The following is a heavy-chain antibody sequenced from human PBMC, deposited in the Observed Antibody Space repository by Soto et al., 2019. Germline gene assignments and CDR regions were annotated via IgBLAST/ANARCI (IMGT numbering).Heavy chain of an antibody. CDR2: TNPRDGST. V-gene: IGHV1-46*01. J-gene: IGHJ4*02. CDR3: ARSYVTSRLIDF. D-gene: IGHD3-10*02. CDR1: GYSLTGYY. Sequence: ASVKVSCKASGYSLTGYYMHWVRRAPGQGLEWMGITNPRDGSTNYAQKFQGRVTMTSDTSTSTVYMEMSSLRSDDTAMYYCARSYVTSRLIDFWGQGTLVTVSS.